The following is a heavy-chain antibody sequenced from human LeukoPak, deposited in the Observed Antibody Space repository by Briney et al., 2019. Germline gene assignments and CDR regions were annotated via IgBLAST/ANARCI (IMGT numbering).Heavy chain of an antibody. V-gene: IGHV3-23*01. J-gene: IGHJ5*02. CDR2: ISGSGGST. Sequence: GGSLRLSCAASGFTFSSYAMSWVRQAPGKGLEWVSAISGSGGSTYYADSVKGRFTISSDNSKNTLYLQMNSLRAEDTAVYYCAKGDDYYDSSGYLAWGQGTLVTVSS. D-gene: IGHD3-22*01. CDR1: GFTFSSYA. CDR3: AKGDDYYDSSGYLA.